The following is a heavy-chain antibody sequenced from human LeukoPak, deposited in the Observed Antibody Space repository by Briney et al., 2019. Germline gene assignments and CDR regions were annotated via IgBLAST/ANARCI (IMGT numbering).Heavy chain of an antibody. D-gene: IGHD1-7*01. Sequence: SETLSLTCTVSGGSISSYYWTWIRQPAGKGLEWIGRISTSGNTNYTPSLKSRVTMSVNTSRNQFSLKLTSVTAADAAVYFCGRGEGNFWDYWGQGALVTVSS. CDR1: GGSISSYY. V-gene: IGHV4-4*07. CDR3: GRGEGNFWDY. J-gene: IGHJ4*02. CDR2: ISTSGNT.